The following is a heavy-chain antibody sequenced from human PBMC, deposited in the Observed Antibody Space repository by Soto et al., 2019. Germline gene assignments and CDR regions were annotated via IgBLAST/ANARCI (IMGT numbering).Heavy chain of an antibody. Sequence: SETLSLTCTVSGGSISSSSYYWGWIRQPPGKGLEWIGSIYYSGSTYYNPSLKSRVTISVDTSKNQFSLKLSSVTAADTAVYYCARQKGDFWSGYWNYYYYMDVWGKGTTVTVSS. D-gene: IGHD3-3*01. CDR2: IYYSGST. CDR1: GGSISSSSYY. J-gene: IGHJ6*03. CDR3: ARQKGDFWSGYWNYYYYMDV. V-gene: IGHV4-39*01.